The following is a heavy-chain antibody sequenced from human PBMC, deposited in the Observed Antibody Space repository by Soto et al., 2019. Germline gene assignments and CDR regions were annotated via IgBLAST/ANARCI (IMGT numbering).Heavy chain of an antibody. CDR2: IYHSGST. V-gene: IGHV4-30-2*01. D-gene: IGHD3-9*01. J-gene: IGHJ3*02. Sequence: PSETLSLTCAVSGGSISSGGYSWSWIRQPPGKGLEWIGYIYHSGSTYYNPSLKSRVTISVDRSKNQFSLKLGSVTAADTAVYYCARGVLRYFVWLLSGEVPDAFDIWGQGTMVTVSS. CDR3: ARGVLRYFVWLLSGEVPDAFDI. CDR1: GGSISSGGYS.